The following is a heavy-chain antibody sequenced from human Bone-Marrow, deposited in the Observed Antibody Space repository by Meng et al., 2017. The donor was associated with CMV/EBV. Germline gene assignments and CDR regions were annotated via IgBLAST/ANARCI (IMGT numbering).Heavy chain of an antibody. CDR1: GFTFSSYA. J-gene: IGHJ6*02. V-gene: IGHV3-30*04. Sequence: GGSLRLSCAASGFTFSSYAMHWVRQTPGKGLEWVAVISYDGSNKYYADSMKGRFTISRDNSKNTLYLQMNSLRAEDTAVYYCARGWVGGRPDELHYYYGMDVCGRGTTVTVSS. D-gene: IGHD3-3*01. CDR3: ARGWVGGRPDELHYYYGMDV. CDR2: ISYDGSNK.